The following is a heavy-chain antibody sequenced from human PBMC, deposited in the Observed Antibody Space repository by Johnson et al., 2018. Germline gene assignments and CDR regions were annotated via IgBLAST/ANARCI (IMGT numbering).Heavy chain of an antibody. J-gene: IGHJ6*02. V-gene: IGHV3-7*01. CDR1: GFSFSHHW. CDR3: AGVSGTFYYYFYYGMDG. CDR2: IKEDGSEQ. D-gene: IGHD1-7*01. Sequence: VQLVQSGGGLVQPGGSLGLSCAASGFSFSHHWMSWVRQAPGKGLAWVANIKEDGSEQYQMDSVKGRFTISRDNAKNSLYLQMNSLGAEDTAVYYCAGVSGTFYYYFYYGMDGWGRGTTVTVSS.